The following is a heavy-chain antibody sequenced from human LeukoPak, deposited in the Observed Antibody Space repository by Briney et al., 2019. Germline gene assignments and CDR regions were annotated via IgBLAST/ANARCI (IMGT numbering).Heavy chain of an antibody. Sequence: GGSLRLSCAASGFTFSSHWMHWVRHAPGKGLVWVSRINGDGSNTTYADSVKGRFTISRDNAKNTLYLQMNSLRAEDTAVYHCARSKSWYSTDAFGIWGQGTMVTVSS. D-gene: IGHD2-15*01. J-gene: IGHJ3*02. CDR2: INGDGSNT. CDR1: GFTFSSHW. V-gene: IGHV3-74*03. CDR3: ARSKSWYSTDAFGI.